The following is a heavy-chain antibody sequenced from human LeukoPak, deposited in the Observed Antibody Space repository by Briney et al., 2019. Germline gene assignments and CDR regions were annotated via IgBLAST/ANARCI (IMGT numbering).Heavy chain of an antibody. CDR2: FDPEDGET. V-gene: IGHV1-24*01. J-gene: IGHJ4*02. CDR1: GYTLTELS. D-gene: IGHD6-13*01. Sequence: ASVKVSCKVSGYTLTELSMHWVRQAPGKGLEWMGGFDPEDGETIYAQKFQGRVTITRNTSISTAYMELSSLRSEDTAVYYCARGLVSSWFRAIGYWGQGTLVTVSS. CDR3: ARGLVSSWFRAIGY.